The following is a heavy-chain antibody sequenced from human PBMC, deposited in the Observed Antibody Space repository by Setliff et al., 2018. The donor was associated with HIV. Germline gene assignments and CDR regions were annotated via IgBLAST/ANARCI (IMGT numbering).Heavy chain of an antibody. CDR1: SGSISSSNW. J-gene: IGHJ5*02. V-gene: IGHV4-4*02. CDR2: IYHSGST. CDR3: ARGYSNVWPPIYNWFDP. Sequence: ASESLSLTCTVSSGSISSSNWWSWVRQPPGKELEWIGEIYHSGSTNYNPSLKSRLTISVDTSKNQFSLKLSSVTAADTAVYYCARGYSNVWPPIYNWFDPWGQGTLVTVSS. D-gene: IGHD6-19*01.